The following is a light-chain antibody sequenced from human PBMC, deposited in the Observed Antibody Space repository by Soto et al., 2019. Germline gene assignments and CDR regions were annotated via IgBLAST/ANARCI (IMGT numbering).Light chain of an antibody. V-gene: IGKV1-39*01. CDR3: QQGYSTPPE. Sequence: DIQMTQSPSSLSASVGDRVTITCRASQSISSYLNWYQQKPGKAPKLLIYAASSLQSGVPSRFSGSGSGTDFTLTISSLQPEDFATYYCQQGYSTPPEFGKGTRLEIK. J-gene: IGKJ5*01. CDR1: QSISSY. CDR2: AAS.